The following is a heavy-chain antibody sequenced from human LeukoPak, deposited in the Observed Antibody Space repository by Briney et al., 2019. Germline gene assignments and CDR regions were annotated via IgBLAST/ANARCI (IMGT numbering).Heavy chain of an antibody. V-gene: IGHV3-30*18. CDR2: ISYDGNNK. J-gene: IGHJ4*02. CDR1: GFTFSSYS. Sequence: GGSLRLSCAASGFTFSSYSMNWVRQAPGKGLEWVAVISYDGNNKYYADSVKGRFTISRDNSKNTLFLQMNSLRAEDTAVYYCAKGVDYCSGGSCPADYWGPGTLVTVSS. CDR3: AKGVDYCSGGSCPADY. D-gene: IGHD2-15*01.